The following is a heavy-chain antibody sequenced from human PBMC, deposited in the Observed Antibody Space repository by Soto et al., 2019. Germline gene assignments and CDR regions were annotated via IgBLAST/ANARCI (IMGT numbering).Heavy chain of an antibody. V-gene: IGHV1-46*01. CDR1: GYTFTSYY. D-gene: IGHD3-9*01. CDR3: ARVGDDILNGYYRSEDY. Sequence: QVQLVQSGAEVKKPGASVKVSCKASGYTFTSYYMHWVRQAPGQGLEWTGIINPSGGSTSYAQKFQGRGTMTRDTSTSKVYMELSSLRSEDTAVYYCARVGDDILNGYYRSEDYLGQGTLVTGSS. CDR2: INPSGGST. J-gene: IGHJ4*02.